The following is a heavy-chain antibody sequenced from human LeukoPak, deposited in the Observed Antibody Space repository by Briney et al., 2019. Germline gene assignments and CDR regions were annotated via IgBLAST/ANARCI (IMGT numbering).Heavy chain of an antibody. D-gene: IGHD5-18*01. Sequence: PSETLSLTCTVSGGSISSGPYYWTWIRQPAGKGLEWIGRIYSSGSTNYHPSLKSRVTISVDTSKNQFSLKLSSVTAADTAVYYCARTEESGYSYGYFGYYYYMDVWGKGTTVTVSS. CDR1: GGSISSGPYY. J-gene: IGHJ6*03. CDR3: ARTEESGYSYGYFGYYYYMDV. V-gene: IGHV4-61*02. CDR2: IYSSGST.